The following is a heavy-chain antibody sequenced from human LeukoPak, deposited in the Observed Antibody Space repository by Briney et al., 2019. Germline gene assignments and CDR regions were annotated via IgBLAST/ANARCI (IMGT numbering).Heavy chain of an antibody. D-gene: IGHD6-13*01. V-gene: IGHV3-7*01. CDR1: VCTFSSFW. CDR3: AREPQSSSFDY. J-gene: IGHJ4*02. Sequence: WGSQRLSCVASVCTFSSFWMSWVRQAPAKGLEFVANIDQDGSVRNSVDSVKGRFIISRDNAKNSLYLQMDSLRAEDTAMYFCAREPQSSSFDYWGLGTPVTVSS. CDR2: IDQDGSVR.